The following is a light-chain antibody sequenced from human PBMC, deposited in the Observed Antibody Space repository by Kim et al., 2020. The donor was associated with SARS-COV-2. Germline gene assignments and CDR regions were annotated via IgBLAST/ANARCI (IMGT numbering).Light chain of an antibody. CDR3: QSYDSSLSGYV. Sequence: QSVLTQPPSVSGAPGQRVTISCTGSSSNIGAGYDVHWYQQLPGTAPKLLIYGNSNRPSGVPDRFSSSKSGISASLAITGLQAEDEADYYCQSYDSSLSGYVFGTGTKVTVL. CDR2: GNS. J-gene: IGLJ1*01. V-gene: IGLV1-40*01. CDR1: SSNIGAGYD.